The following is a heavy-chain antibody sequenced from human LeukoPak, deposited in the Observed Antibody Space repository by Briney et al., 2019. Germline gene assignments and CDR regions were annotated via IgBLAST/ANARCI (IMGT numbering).Heavy chain of an antibody. Sequence: ASVKVSCKASGYTFTSYDINWVRQATGQGLEWMGWMNPNSGNTGYAQKFQGRVTMTRNTSISTAYMELSSLRSDDTAVYYCASSYYAGYSSSWYNWYLDLWGRGTLVAVSS. V-gene: IGHV1-8*01. D-gene: IGHD6-13*01. J-gene: IGHJ2*01. CDR2: MNPNSGNT. CDR1: GYTFTSYD. CDR3: ASSYYAGYSSSWYNWYLDL.